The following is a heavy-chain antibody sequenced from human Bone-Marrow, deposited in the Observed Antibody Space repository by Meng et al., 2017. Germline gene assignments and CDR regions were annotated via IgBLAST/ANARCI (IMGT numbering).Heavy chain of an antibody. CDR2: IWYDGSNK. J-gene: IGHJ4*02. V-gene: IGHV3-33*01. CDR1: GFTFSSYG. D-gene: IGHD6-13*01. CDR3: ARDQYSYSREYYFDY. Sequence: GGSLRLSCAASGFTFSSYGMHWVRQAPGKGLEWVAVIWYDGSNKYYADSVKGRFTISRDNSKNTPYLQMNSLRAEDTAVYYCARDQYSYSREYYFDYWGQGTLVTVSS.